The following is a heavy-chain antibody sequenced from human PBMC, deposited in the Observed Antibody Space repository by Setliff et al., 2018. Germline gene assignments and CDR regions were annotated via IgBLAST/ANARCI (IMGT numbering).Heavy chain of an antibody. J-gene: IGHJ4*02. CDR3: SRLVRYCTRTSCQRLSGDDY. CDR1: GYTFTDYG. V-gene: IGHV1-18*01. D-gene: IGHD2-2*01. Sequence: ASVKVSCKASGYTFTDYGVTWVRQATGQGLEWVGWISPYSGNTYYAPNFQGRITMTTDTSTTTAYMELKSLRSDDTAIYYCSRLVRYCTRTSCQRLSGDDYWGQGALVTVSS. CDR2: ISPYSGNT.